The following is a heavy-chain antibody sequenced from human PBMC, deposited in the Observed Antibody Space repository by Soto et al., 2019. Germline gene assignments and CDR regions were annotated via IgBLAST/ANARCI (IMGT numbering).Heavy chain of an antibody. CDR3: ARDRNDISGSFDY. D-gene: IGHD3-9*01. V-gene: IGHV4-30-4*01. J-gene: IGHJ4*02. Sequence: SETLSLTCSVSGGSISSGDYYWSWIRQPPGKGLEWIGYIYYSGSTYYNPSLKSRVTISVDTSENQFSLKLSSVTVADTAVYYCARDRNDISGSFDYWGQGTLVTVSS. CDR1: GGSISSGDYY. CDR2: IYYSGST.